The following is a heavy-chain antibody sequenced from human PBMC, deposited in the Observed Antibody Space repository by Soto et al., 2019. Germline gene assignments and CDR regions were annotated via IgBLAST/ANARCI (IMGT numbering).Heavy chain of an antibody. J-gene: IGHJ5*02. CDR2: IFHDGTA. D-gene: IGHD6-19*01. V-gene: IGHV4-4*02. Sequence: SETLSLTCAVSGVSLTSGNWWTWVRQSPQRGLEYIGEIFHDGTANYYPSFERRVAMSVDTSKNQFSLKLSSVTAADTAVYYCARERRFGSGWYTGGYNWFDPWGQGTLVTVSS. CDR3: ARERRFGSGWYTGGYNWFDP. CDR1: GVSLTSGNW.